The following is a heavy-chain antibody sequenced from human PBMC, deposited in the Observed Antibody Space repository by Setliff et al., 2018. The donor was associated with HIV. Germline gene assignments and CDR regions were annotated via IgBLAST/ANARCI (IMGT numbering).Heavy chain of an antibody. CDR2: IYPGDSET. CDR1: GYTFTRYW. Sequence: PGESLKISCKASGYTFTRYWIGWVRQMPGKGLEWMGMIYPGDSETRYGPSFEGHVTISADKSNSTASLEWSSLRAEDTAVYYCATRPPTDYWGQGTLVTVSS. CDR3: ATRPPTDY. V-gene: IGHV5-51*01. J-gene: IGHJ4*02.